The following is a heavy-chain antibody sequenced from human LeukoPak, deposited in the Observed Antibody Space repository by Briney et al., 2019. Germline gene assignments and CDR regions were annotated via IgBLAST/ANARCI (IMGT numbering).Heavy chain of an antibody. V-gene: IGHV3-30*18. Sequence: PGGSLRLSCAASGFTFSSYWMSWVRQAPGKGLEWVAVISYDGSNKYYADSVKGRFTISRDNSKNTLYLQMNSLRAEDTAVYYCAKDRFGIQLWLTKSHDAFDIWGQGTMVTVSS. D-gene: IGHD5-18*01. CDR3: AKDRFGIQLWLTKSHDAFDI. CDR1: GFTFSSYW. CDR2: ISYDGSNK. J-gene: IGHJ3*02.